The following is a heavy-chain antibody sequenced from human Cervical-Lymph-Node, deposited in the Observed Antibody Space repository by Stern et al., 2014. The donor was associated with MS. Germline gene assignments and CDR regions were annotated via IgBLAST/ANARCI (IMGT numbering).Heavy chain of an antibody. CDR3: ARDNIDPSHTDYDWVDAFDV. V-gene: IGHV3-7*01. Sequence: EVQLVESGGGLVQPGGSLRLSCAASGFTLDSYWMSWVRQAPGDGLDWVATIQQDGSQKDYVDSVKGRFTISRDNAKNSLYLQMNSLRAEDTAVYYCARDNIDPSHTDYDWVDAFDVWGQGTMVTVSS. D-gene: IGHD5-12*01. J-gene: IGHJ3*01. CDR1: GFTLDSYW. CDR2: IQQDGSQK.